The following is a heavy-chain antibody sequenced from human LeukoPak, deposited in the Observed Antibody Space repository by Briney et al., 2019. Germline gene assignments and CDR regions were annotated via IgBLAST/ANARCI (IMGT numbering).Heavy chain of an antibody. CDR3: ATSSSWYGGFDY. CDR1: GGSISSYY. Sequence: SETLSLTCTVSGGSISSYYWSWIRQPPGKGLEWIGYIYYSGSTNYNPSLKSRVTISVDTSKNQFSLKLSSVTAADTAVHYCATSSSWYGGFDYWGQGTLVTVSS. D-gene: IGHD6-13*01. CDR2: IYYSGST. J-gene: IGHJ4*02. V-gene: IGHV4-59*01.